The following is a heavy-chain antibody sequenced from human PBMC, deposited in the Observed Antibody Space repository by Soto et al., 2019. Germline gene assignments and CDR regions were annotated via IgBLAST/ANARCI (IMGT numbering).Heavy chain of an antibody. J-gene: IGHJ3*02. Sequence: XESLKVTWQGSGNRCTSYWIGLVRPVPGKGLEWMGIIYPGDSDTRYSPSFQGQVTISADKSISTAYLQWSSLKASDTAMYYCARNKVVVAAPAAFDIWGQRTMVTVSS. D-gene: IGHD2-15*01. CDR2: IYPGDSDT. CDR3: ARNKVVVAAPAAFDI. V-gene: IGHV5-51*01. CDR1: GNRCTSYW.